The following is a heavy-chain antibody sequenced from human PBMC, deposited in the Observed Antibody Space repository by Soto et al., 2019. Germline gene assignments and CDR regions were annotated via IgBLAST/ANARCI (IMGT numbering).Heavy chain of an antibody. V-gene: IGHV4-59*01. J-gene: IGHJ6*03. CDR1: GGSISSYY. Sequence: SETLSLTCTVSGGSISSYYWSWIRQPPGKGLEWIGYIYYSGSTNYNPSLKSRVTISVDTSKNQFSLKLSSVTAADTAVYYCARVRDDYSNPDYYYYYYMDVWGKGTTVTVSS. CDR3: ARVRDDYSNPDYYYYYYMDV. CDR2: IYYSGST. D-gene: IGHD4-4*01.